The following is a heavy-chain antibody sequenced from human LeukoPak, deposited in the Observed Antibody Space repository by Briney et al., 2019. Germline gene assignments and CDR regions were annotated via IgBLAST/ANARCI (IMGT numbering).Heavy chain of an antibody. CDR2: INHSGST. CDR3: ARSGRWLRWGFDWFDP. Sequence: SETLSLTCAVYGGSFSGYYWSWIRQPPGKGLEWIGEINHSGSTNYNPSLKSRVTISVDTSKNQFSLKLSSVTAADTAVYYCARSGRWLRWGFDWFDPWGQGTLVTVSS. V-gene: IGHV4-34*01. CDR1: GGSFSGYY. J-gene: IGHJ5*02. D-gene: IGHD5-12*01.